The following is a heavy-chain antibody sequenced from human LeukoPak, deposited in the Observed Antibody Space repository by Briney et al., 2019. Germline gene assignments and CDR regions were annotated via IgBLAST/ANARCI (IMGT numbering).Heavy chain of an antibody. J-gene: IGHJ4*02. CDR3: ARGRSVVIAAARWSDFDY. CDR2: INPNSGNR. Sequence: ASVKVSCKASGYTFTSYDINWVRQAPGQGLEWMGWINPNSGNRFYAQKFQGRVTMTRDTTINTAYMELSSLRSEDTAVYYCARGRSVVIAAARWSDFDYWAQGTQVTVSS. D-gene: IGHD2-2*01. CDR1: GYTFTSYD. V-gene: IGHV1-8*01.